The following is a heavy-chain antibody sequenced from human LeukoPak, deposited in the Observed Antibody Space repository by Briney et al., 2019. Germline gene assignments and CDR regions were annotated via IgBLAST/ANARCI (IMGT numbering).Heavy chain of an antibody. Sequence: RGSLRLSCAASGFTFSSFDMHWVRQPTGQGLEWVSTIGTASDTYYPGSVEGRFTLSRDNAKNSLYLQMNSLTVGDTAVYYCARGPPRGKYYYMDVWGKGTTVTVSS. CDR3: ARGPPRGKYYYMDV. CDR2: IGTASDT. V-gene: IGHV3-13*01. D-gene: IGHD1-1*01. J-gene: IGHJ6*03. CDR1: GFTFSSFD.